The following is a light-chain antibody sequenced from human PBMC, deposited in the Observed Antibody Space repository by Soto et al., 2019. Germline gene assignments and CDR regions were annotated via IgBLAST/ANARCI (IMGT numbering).Light chain of an antibody. J-gene: IGLJ1*01. CDR2: DVN. CDR3: CAYSTSGTHV. CDR1: NSEIGSYDY. V-gene: IGLV2-14*03. Sequence: QSVVTQPAPVSGSPGKSITFSCTGTNSEIGSYDYVSWHQQHPGKAPKLIIYDVNNRLSGVPSRFSGSKSGNSASLIISVLQTEDEADYYCCAYSTSGTHVFGTG.